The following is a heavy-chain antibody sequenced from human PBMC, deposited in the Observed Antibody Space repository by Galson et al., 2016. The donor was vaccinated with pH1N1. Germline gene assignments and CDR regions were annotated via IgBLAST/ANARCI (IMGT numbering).Heavy chain of an antibody. D-gene: IGHD4-11*01. V-gene: IGHV3-30*04. CDR1: GFTLSCCA. CDR2: ISKDGNNV. CDR3: ARSRDFSFHY. J-gene: IGHJ4*02. Sequence: SLRLSCAASGFTLSCCAMHWVRQAPGKGLECVALISKDGNNVYYADSVKGRFTISRDRSNNTLYLQMNSLRTEDTALYYCARSRDFSFHYWGQVALVTVAS.